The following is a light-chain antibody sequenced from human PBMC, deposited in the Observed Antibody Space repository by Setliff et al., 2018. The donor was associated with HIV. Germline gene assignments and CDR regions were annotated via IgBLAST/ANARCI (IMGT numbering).Light chain of an antibody. CDR2: DVT. Sequence: QSVLTQPASVSGSPGQSITISCTGSSSDIGTYNYVSWYQQHPGKAPKLMIYDVTKRPSGVSNRFFGSKSGNTASLTIFGIQAEDEAHYYCSAFTSPTTLGVFGAGTKVTVL. CDR1: SSDIGTYNY. J-gene: IGLJ3*02. CDR3: SAFTSPTTLGV. V-gene: IGLV2-14*01.